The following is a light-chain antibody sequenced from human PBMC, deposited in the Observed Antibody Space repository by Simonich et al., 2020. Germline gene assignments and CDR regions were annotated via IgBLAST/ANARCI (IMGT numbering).Light chain of an antibody. CDR3: CSYAGSSTLV. J-gene: IGLJ3*02. Sequence: QSALTQPASVSGSPGQSITISCTGTSSDVGGYNYVSWYQQPPGKAPKLMIYEGSKRPSGVSNRFSGSKSGNTASLTISWLQAEDEADYYCCSYAGSSTLVFGGGTKLTVL. V-gene: IGLV2-23*01. CDR1: SSDVGGYNY. CDR2: EGS.